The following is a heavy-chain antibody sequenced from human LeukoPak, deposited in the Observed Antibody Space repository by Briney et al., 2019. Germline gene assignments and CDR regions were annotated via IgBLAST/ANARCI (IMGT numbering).Heavy chain of an antibody. J-gene: IGHJ4*02. V-gene: IGHV4-4*02. D-gene: IGHD2-15*01. CDR3: TRNRDSSSVVD. CDR1: GGSISSGNW. Sequence: SGTLSLTCAVSGGSISSGNWWSWIRQPPGKGLEWLGETLHSGDTVYNPPLKSRITISVDNSKNQFSLKLTSVTAADTAVYFCTRNRDSSSVVDWGQGTLVTVSS. CDR2: TLHSGDT.